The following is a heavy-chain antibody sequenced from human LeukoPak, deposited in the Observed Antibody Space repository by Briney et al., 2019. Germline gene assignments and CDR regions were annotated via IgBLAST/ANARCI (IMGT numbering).Heavy chain of an antibody. CDR1: GFTFSKYA. D-gene: IGHD3-22*01. Sequence: GGSLRLSCAASGFTFSKYAMNWVRQAPGKGLEWVSDISDGADTTLYAHSVKGRYNLSRDNSKNTLYLQIKTLRAEDTAVYYCAKETMLVVVISGDYFDCWGRGALVTVSS. CDR2: ISDGADTT. CDR3: AKETMLVVVISGDYFDC. J-gene: IGHJ4*02. V-gene: IGHV3-23*01.